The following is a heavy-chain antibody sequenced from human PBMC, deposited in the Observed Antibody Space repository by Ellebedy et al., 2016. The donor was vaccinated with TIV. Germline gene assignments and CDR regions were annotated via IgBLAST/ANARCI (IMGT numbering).Heavy chain of an antibody. D-gene: IGHD3-9*01. CDR3: AKLGFDILTGSGGMDV. CDR2: ISGSGEYT. CDR1: GFTVSSNY. V-gene: IGHV3-23*01. Sequence: GESLKISCAASGFTVSSNYISWVRRSPGKGLDWVSLISGSGEYTYYADSVKGRLTISRDNSMDTLYLQMNSLGVGDTAVYYCAKLGFDILTGSGGMDVWGQGTTVTVSS. J-gene: IGHJ6*02.